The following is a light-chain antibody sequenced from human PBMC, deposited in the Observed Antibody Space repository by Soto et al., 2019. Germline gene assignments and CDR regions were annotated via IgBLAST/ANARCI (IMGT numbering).Light chain of an antibody. V-gene: IGKV1-9*01. J-gene: IGKJ5*01. Sequence: DIHLSQSPSCLSASVGDSVTITCRASQGIFSYLAWYQQKPGKAPELLIYGASTLQSGVPSRFSGRGSGKEFTLTISNLQAEDVATYFCQQLNNYPPTFGQGTRLE. CDR2: GAS. CDR1: QGIFSY. CDR3: QQLNNYPPT.